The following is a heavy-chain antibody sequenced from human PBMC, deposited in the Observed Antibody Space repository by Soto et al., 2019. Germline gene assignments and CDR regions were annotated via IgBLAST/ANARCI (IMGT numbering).Heavy chain of an antibody. CDR3: ARAWGFSSGWYGSFSY. J-gene: IGHJ4*02. D-gene: IGHD6-19*01. Sequence: SHTLSLTCAISGDSVSSNRAAWNWIRQSPSRGLEWLGRTYYRSKWYNDYAVSLKSRITINPDTSKNQFSLQLNSVTPEDTAVYYCARAWGFSSGWYGSFSYWGQGTLVTVSS. V-gene: IGHV6-1*01. CDR2: TYYRSKWYN. CDR1: GDSVSSNRAA.